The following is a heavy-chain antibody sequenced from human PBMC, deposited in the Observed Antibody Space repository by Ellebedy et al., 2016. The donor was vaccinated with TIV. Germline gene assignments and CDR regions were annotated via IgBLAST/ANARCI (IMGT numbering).Heavy chain of an antibody. V-gene: IGHV3-30*18. Sequence: GESLKISXAASGFTVNRYGVHWVRQAPGRGLEWVALISHDGKDKSYSDSVKGRFTISRDNANLRVYLQMNSLSVEDTAVYYCAKVRSPDFYNTYDMDVWGQGTTVTVSS. D-gene: IGHD3-10*01. J-gene: IGHJ6*02. CDR1: GFTVNRYG. CDR2: ISHDGKDK. CDR3: AKVRSPDFYNTYDMDV.